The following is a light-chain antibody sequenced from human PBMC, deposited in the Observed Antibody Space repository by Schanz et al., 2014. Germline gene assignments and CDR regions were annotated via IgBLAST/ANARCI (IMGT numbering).Light chain of an antibody. CDR3: QQYGSSPLT. CDR2: GAS. V-gene: IGKV3-20*01. CDR1: QSVGSN. J-gene: IGKJ5*01. Sequence: EIVMTQSPATLSVSPGDGATLSCRTSQSVGSNLAWYQQKPGQAPRLLIYGASSRATGVPDRFSGSGSGTDFTLTISRLEPEDFAVYYCQQYGSSPLTFGQGTRLEIK.